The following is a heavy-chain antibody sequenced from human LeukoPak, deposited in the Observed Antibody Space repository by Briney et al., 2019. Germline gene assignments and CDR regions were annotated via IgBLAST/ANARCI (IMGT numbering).Heavy chain of an antibody. Sequence: ASVKVSCKASGGTFSSYAISWVRQAPGQGLEWMGGIIPIFGTANYAQKFQGRVTITADKSTSTAYMELSSLRSEDTAVYYCARGVSDYYGSVSTDYWGQGTLVTVSS. D-gene: IGHD3-10*01. CDR3: ARGVSDYYGSVSTDY. CDR1: GGTFSSYA. J-gene: IGHJ4*02. CDR2: IIPIFGTA. V-gene: IGHV1-69*06.